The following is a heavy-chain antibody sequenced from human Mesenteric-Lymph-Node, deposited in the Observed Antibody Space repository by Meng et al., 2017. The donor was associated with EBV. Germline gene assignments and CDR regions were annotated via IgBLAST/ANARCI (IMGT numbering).Heavy chain of an antibody. CDR1: GGSIPSSTW. Sequence: QVQLQEAGPGVVRPSGTLSLTCAFSGGSIPSSTWWTWVRQPPGKGLEWIGEIYHIGSTNYNPSLKTRVSISVDRSKTQFSLNLTSVTAADTAVYYCAKVMDSGTWLAPWGQGSLVTVSS. V-gene: IGHV4-4*02. CDR2: IYHIGST. J-gene: IGHJ5*02. CDR3: AKVMDSGTWLAP. D-gene: IGHD1-14*01.